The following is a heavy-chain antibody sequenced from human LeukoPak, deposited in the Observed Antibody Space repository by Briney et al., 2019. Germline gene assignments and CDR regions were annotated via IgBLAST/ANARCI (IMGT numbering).Heavy chain of an antibody. CDR2: IYPGDSDT. Sequence: GESLKISCKGSGYSFTSYWIGWVRQMPGKGLEWMGTIYPGDSDTRYSPSFQGQVTISADKSISTAYLQWSSLKASDTAMYYCARHGAVAGTSRGDFDYWGQGTLVTVSS. D-gene: IGHD6-19*01. CDR3: ARHGAVAGTSRGDFDY. J-gene: IGHJ4*02. CDR1: GYSFTSYW. V-gene: IGHV5-51*01.